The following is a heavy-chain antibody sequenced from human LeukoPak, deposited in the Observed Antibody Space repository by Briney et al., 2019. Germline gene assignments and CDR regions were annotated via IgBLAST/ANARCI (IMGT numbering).Heavy chain of an antibody. V-gene: IGHV5-10-1*01. CDR2: IDPSDSYT. Sequence: GESLKISCKGSGYSFTSYWFSWVRQMPGTGLEWMGRIDPSDSYTNYSPSFQGHVTISADKSISTAYLQWSSLKASDTAMYYCARHRDIVVVPAAPCDYWGQGTLVTVSS. D-gene: IGHD2-2*01. J-gene: IGHJ4*02. CDR3: ARHRDIVVVPAAPCDY. CDR1: GYSFTSYW.